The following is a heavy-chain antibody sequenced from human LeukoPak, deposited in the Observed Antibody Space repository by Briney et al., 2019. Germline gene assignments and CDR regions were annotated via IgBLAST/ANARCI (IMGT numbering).Heavy chain of an antibody. D-gene: IGHD6-13*01. J-gene: IGHJ4*02. Sequence: SETLSLTCTVSGGSISGYYWSWIRQPPGKGLEWIGYIYTSGSTNYNPSLKTRVTISVDTSKNRFSLKLSSVTAADTAVYYCARTGYSSSWWYFDSWGQGTLVTVSS. CDR1: GGSISGYY. CDR2: IYTSGST. CDR3: ARTGYSSSWWYFDS. V-gene: IGHV4-4*09.